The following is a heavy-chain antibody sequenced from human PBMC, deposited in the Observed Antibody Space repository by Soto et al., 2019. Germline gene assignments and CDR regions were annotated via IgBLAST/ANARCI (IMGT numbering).Heavy chain of an antibody. D-gene: IGHD5-12*01. V-gene: IGHV1-24*01. CDR1: GYTLTELS. J-gene: IGHJ4*02. Sequence: ASVKVSCKVSGYTLTELSMHWVRQAPGKGLEWMGGFDPEDGETIYAQKFQGRVTMTEDTSTDTAYMELSSLRSEDTAVYYCATDPGYSGYDYFDYWGQGILVTVSS. CDR2: FDPEDGET. CDR3: ATDPGYSGYDYFDY.